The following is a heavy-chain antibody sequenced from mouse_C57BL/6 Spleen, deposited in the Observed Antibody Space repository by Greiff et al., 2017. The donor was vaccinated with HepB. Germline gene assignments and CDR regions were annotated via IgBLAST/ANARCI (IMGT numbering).Heavy chain of an antibody. Sequence: EVQLQQSGPELVKPGASVKISCKASGYSFTDYNMNWVKQSNGKSLEWIGVINPNYGTTSYNQKFKGKATLTVDQSSSTAYMQLNSLTSEDSAVYDCAKGAGTEGPYWYFDVWGTGTTVTVSS. CDR2: INPNYGTT. D-gene: IGHD4-1*01. CDR1: GYSFTDYN. J-gene: IGHJ1*03. V-gene: IGHV1-39*01. CDR3: AKGAGTEGPYWYFDV.